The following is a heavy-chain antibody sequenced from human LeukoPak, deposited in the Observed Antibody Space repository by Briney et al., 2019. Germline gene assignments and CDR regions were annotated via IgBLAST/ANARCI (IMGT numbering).Heavy chain of an antibody. CDR3: ARETLTTVVTPSYYFDY. J-gene: IGHJ4*02. D-gene: IGHD4-23*01. CDR1: GGTFSSYA. V-gene: IGHV1-69*04. CDR2: IIPIFGIA. Sequence: GASVKLSCKASGGTFSSYAISWVRQAPGQGLEWMGRIIPIFGIANYAQKFQGRVTITADKSTSTAYMELSSLRSEDTAVYYCARETLTTVVTPSYYFDYWGQGTLVTVSS.